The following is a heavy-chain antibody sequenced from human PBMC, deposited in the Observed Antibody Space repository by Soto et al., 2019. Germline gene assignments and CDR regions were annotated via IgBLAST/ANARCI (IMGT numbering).Heavy chain of an antibody. J-gene: IGHJ2*01. CDR1: GFSFSSYW. Sequence: EVQLVESGGGLVQPGGSLRLSCAASGFSFSSYWMHWVSQAPGKGLVWVSRIKTDGSIITYADSVTGRFTISRDNAKNTLYLKMNTLIAEDTAVYYCAIVGQGAWYFDLWGRGTLVTGSS. CDR3: AIVGQGAWYFDL. V-gene: IGHV3-74*01. CDR2: IKTDGSII. D-gene: IGHD3-16*01.